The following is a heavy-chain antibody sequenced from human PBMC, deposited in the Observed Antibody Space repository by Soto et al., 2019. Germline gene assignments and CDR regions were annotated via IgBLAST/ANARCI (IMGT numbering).Heavy chain of an antibody. J-gene: IGHJ4*02. CDR1: GFIFDTYA. CDR2: IGGAGGTA. Sequence: GGSLRLSCAASGFIFDTYAMSWVRQAPGKGLEWVSAIGGAGGTAYYADSVKGRFSISRDNSKSTLSLQMNSLRAEDTALYYCAKVKELSVVTTTSFDYWGQGTLVTVSS. CDR3: AKVKELSVVTTTSFDY. V-gene: IGHV3-23*01. D-gene: IGHD3-22*01.